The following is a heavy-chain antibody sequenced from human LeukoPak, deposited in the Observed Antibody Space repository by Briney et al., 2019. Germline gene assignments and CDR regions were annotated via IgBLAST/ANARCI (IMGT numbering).Heavy chain of an antibody. CDR1: GYTFTGYY. J-gene: IGHJ4*02. V-gene: IGHV1-2*06. CDR3: ARGRVGATDY. Sequence: ASVKVSCKASGYTFTGYYMHWVRQAPGQGLEWMGRINPNNGGTNYAQKFQGRVTMTRDTSISTAYMEVSRLTSNDTAVYYCARGRVGATDYWGQGTLVTVSS. D-gene: IGHD1-26*01. CDR2: INPNNGGT.